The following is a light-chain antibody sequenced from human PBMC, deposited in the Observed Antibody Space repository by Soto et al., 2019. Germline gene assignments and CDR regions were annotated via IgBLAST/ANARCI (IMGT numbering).Light chain of an antibody. CDR1: QSVGSTY. J-gene: IGKJ4*01. Sequence: EIVLTQSPATLSLSPGERATLSCRASQSVGSTYLAWYQQKPGQAPRLLISGASTRATGIPDRFSGSGSGTDFTLTISRLEPEDFAVYYCQQYGNSPLLTFGGGTRVEIK. CDR3: QQYGNSPLLT. CDR2: GAS. V-gene: IGKV3-20*01.